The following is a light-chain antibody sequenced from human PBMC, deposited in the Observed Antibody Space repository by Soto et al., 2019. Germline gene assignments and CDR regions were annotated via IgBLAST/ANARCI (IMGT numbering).Light chain of an antibody. CDR3: MQATHWPYT. CDR2: KVS. CDR1: QSLVHSNGGTF. V-gene: IGKV2-30*02. J-gene: IGKJ2*01. Sequence: DVVMTQSPLSLPVTLGQPASISCRSSQSLVHSNGGTFLNWFHQRPGQSPRRLIYKVSNRDSGVPGRFSGSASDTEFTLKISRVEAEDVGVYYCMQATHWPYTFGQGTMLEIK.